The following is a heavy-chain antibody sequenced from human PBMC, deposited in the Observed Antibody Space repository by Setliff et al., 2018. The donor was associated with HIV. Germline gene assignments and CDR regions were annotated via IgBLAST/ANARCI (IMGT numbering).Heavy chain of an antibody. Sequence: SETLSLTCTISGGSITSHYWSWIRQPPGKGLEWIGYVFYTGGTNYRPSLRGRVTISVDTSKSQFSLKLTSVTTADTAMYYCAGRGGYNDWYFDYWGQGALVTV. CDR1: GGSITSHY. V-gene: IGHV4-59*11. J-gene: IGHJ4*02. D-gene: IGHD5-12*01. CDR2: VFYTGGT. CDR3: AGRGGYNDWYFDY.